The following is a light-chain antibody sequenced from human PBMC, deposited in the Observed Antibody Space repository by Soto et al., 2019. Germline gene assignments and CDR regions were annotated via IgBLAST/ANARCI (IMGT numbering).Light chain of an antibody. CDR1: SSDVGAYDF. J-gene: IGLJ1*01. Sequence: QSVLTQPASVSGSPGQSFTISCTGTSSDVGAYDFVSWYQQHPDKAPKLMIYEVSNRPSGVSNRFSGSKSVNTATLTISGLQAEDEADYYCSSYTSSSTRVFGTGTKLTVL. CDR3: SSYTSSSTRV. CDR2: EVS. V-gene: IGLV2-14*03.